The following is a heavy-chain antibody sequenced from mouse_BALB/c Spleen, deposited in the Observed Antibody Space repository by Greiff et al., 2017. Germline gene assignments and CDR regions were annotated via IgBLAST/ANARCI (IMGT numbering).Heavy chain of an antibody. CDR2: ISSGSSTI. D-gene: IGHD2-3*01. V-gene: IGHV5-17*02. J-gene: IGHJ4*01. Sequence: EVQRVESGGGLVQPGGSRKLSCAASGFTFSSFGMHWVRQAPEKGLEWVAYISSGSSTIYYADTVKGRFTISRDNPKNTLFLQMTSLRSEDTAMYYCARRGIYDGYSYAMDYWGQGTSVTVSS. CDR3: ARRGIYDGYSYAMDY. CDR1: GFTFSSFG.